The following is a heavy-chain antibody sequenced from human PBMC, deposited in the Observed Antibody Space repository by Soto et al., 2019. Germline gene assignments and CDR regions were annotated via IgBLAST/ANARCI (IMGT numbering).Heavy chain of an antibody. CDR2: IIPILGIA. J-gene: IGHJ4*02. D-gene: IGHD1-26*01. CDR1: GGTFSSYT. V-gene: IGHV1-69*04. Sequence: GASVKVCCKAPGGTFSSYTISWVRQAPGQGLEWMGRIIPILGIANYAQKFQGRVTITADKSTSTAYMELSSLRAEDTGVYYCVRDDFGLGLDYWGLGTLVTVSS. CDR3: VRDDFGLGLDY.